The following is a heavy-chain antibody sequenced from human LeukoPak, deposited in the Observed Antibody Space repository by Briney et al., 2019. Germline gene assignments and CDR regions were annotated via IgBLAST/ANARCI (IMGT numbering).Heavy chain of an antibody. D-gene: IGHD2-15*01. CDR1: GFTFGSYA. CDR2: ISGSGGST. V-gene: IGHV3-23*01. J-gene: IGHJ6*02. Sequence: GGSLRLSCAASGFTFGSYAMSWVRQAPGKGLEWVSAISGSGGSTYYADSVKGRFTISRDNSKNTLYLQMNSLRAEDTAVYYCAKGQPVRYCSGGSCYPTSFDYGMDVWGQGTTVTVSS. CDR3: AKGQPVRYCSGGSCYPTSFDYGMDV.